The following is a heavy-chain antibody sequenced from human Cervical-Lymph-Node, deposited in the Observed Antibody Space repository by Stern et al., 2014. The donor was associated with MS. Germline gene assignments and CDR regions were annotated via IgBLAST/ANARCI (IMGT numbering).Heavy chain of an antibody. CDR1: GFTFSNAW. D-gene: IGHD3-10*01. J-gene: IGHJ6*02. CDR2: IKSKTDGGTT. CDR3: TTFGHYYYYYAMDV. V-gene: IGHV3-15*01. Sequence: EVQLVESGGGLVKPGGSLRLSCPASGFTFSNAWMSWVRQAPGKGLEWVGRIKSKTDGGTTDYAAPVKGRFTISRDDSENTLYLQMNSLKTEDTAVYYCTTFGHYYYYYAMDVWGQGTTVTVSS.